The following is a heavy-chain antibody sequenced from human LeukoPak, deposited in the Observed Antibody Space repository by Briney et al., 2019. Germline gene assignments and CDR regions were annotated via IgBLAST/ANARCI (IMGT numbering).Heavy chain of an antibody. CDR1: GFTFSSSA. D-gene: IGHD5-18*01. V-gene: IGHV3-48*04. J-gene: IGHJ4*02. Sequence: GGSLRLSCAASGFTFSSSAMNWVRQAPGKGLEWVSYISSSGSTIYYADSVKGRFTISRDNAKNSLYLQMNSLRAEDTAVYYCARAGRTAIYYYWGQGTLVTVSS. CDR2: ISSSGSTI. CDR3: ARAGRTAIYYY.